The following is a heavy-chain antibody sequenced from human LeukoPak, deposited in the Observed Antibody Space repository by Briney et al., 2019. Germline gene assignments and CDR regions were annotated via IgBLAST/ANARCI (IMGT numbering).Heavy chain of an antibody. V-gene: IGHV3-11*01. CDR1: GFTFSDYY. J-gene: IGHJ4*02. Sequence: GGSLRLSCAASGFTFSDYYMSRIRQAPGKGLEWVSYINSGGTIYYADSVKGRFTISRDNAKNSLYLQMNSLRAEDTAVYYCARGVGAAVAYWGQGTLVTVSS. D-gene: IGHD6-25*01. CDR2: INSGGTI. CDR3: ARGVGAAVAY.